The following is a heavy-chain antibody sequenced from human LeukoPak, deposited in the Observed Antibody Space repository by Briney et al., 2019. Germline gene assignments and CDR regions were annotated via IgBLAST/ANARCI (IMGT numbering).Heavy chain of an antibody. CDR1: GGSISSYY. J-gene: IGHJ4*02. CDR3: ARRTRDGYNIFDY. CDR2: IYYSGST. V-gene: IGHV4-59*08. Sequence: PSETLSLTCTVSGGSISSYYWSWIRQPPGEGLEWIGYIYYSGSTNYNPSLKSRVTISVDTSKNQFSLKLSSVTAADTAVYYCARRTRDGYNIFDYWGQGTLVTVSS. D-gene: IGHD5-24*01.